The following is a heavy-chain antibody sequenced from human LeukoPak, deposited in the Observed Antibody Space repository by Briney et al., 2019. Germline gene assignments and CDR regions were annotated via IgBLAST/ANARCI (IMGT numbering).Heavy chain of an antibody. V-gene: IGHV3-11*01. CDR3: ARVRGSYGRDAFDI. CDR1: GFTFSDYY. J-gene: IGHJ3*02. Sequence: GGSLRLSCAASGFTFSDYYMSWIRQAPGRGLEWVSYISSSGSTIYYADSVKGRFTISRDNAKNSLYLQMNSLRAEDTAVYYCARVRGSYGRDAFDIWGQGTMVTVSS. CDR2: ISSSGSTI. D-gene: IGHD1-26*01.